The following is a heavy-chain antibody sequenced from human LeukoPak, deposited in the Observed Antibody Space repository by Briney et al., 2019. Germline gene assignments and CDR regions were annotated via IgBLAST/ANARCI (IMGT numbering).Heavy chain of an antibody. J-gene: IGHJ4*02. CDR2: IWYDGSNK. V-gene: IGHV3-33*01. CDR3: ARDISGYYYFDY. CDR1: GFTFSNYG. D-gene: IGHD3-22*01. Sequence: GRSLRLSCAASGFTFSNYGMHWVRQARDKGLEWVAVIWYDGSNKYYADSVKGRFIIPRDNSKNTLYLQMNSLRAEDTAVYYCARDISGYYYFDYWGQGTLVTVSP.